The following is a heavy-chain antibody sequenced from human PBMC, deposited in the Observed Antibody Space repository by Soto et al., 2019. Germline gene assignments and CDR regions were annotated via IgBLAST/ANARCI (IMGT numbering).Heavy chain of an antibody. D-gene: IGHD1-26*01. CDR2: IFHSGST. Sequence: QVQLQQWGAGLLKPSETLSLTCAIYGGSFSGYYWSWIRQPPGKGLEWIGEIFHSGSTNYNPSLKSRVTISINTSKNQFFLRLSSVTAADTAVYYCARGFRPLLRFDPWGQGTLVTVSS. CDR1: GGSFSGYY. J-gene: IGHJ5*02. CDR3: ARGFRPLLRFDP. V-gene: IGHV4-34*01.